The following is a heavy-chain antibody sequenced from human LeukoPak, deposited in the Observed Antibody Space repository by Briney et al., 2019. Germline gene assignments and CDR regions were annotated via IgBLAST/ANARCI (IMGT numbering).Heavy chain of an antibody. J-gene: IGHJ4*02. CDR1: GFTVDNYY. D-gene: IGHD6-19*01. CDR2: IYRIGTT. V-gene: IGHV3-53*01. CDR3: ARCRAVTVNYYFDT. Sequence: PGGSLRLSCAASGFTVDNYYMIWVRQAAGKGLEWVSLIYRIGTTNYADSVRGRFTISRDNSKNTVYLQMNSLRADDMAIYYCARCRAVTVNYYFDTWGQGTLVTVAS.